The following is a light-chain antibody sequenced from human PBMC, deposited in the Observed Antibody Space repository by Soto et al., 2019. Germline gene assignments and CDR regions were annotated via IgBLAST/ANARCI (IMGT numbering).Light chain of an antibody. V-gene: IGKV1-39*01. Sequence: DIQMTQSPSYLSASVGDTVTIACRASQTISDYLNWYQQKPGKAPNLLIYSASRLQTGVSSRFSGSGSRTDFTLTISSLQPEDFATYYCQQSFNVPRTFGQGTKVEI. CDR1: QTISDY. J-gene: IGKJ1*01. CDR2: SAS. CDR3: QQSFNVPRT.